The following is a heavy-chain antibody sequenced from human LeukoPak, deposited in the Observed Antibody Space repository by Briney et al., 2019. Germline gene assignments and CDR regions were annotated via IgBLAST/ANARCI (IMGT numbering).Heavy chain of an antibody. CDR2: ISAYNGNT. J-gene: IGHJ4*02. CDR3: AREFYCSSTSCYSGGDY. V-gene: IGHV1-18*01. D-gene: IGHD2-2*01. CDR1: GYTFTSYG. Sequence: ASVKVSCKASGYTFTSYGISWVRQVPGQGLEWMGWISAYNGNTNYAQKLQGRVTMTTDTSTSTAYMGLRSLRSDDTAVYYCAREFYCSSTSCYSGGDYWGQGTLVTVSS.